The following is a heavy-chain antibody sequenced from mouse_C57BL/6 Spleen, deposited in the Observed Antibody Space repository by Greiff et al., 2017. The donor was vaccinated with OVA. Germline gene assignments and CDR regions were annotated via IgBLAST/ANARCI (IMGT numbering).Heavy chain of an antibody. J-gene: IGHJ2*01. CDR3: AREGQLSLYFDY. CDR2: IYPGSGST. D-gene: IGHD3-2*02. V-gene: IGHV1-55*01. CDR1: GYTFTSYW. Sequence: QVQLQQPGAELVKPGASVTMSCKASGYTFTSYWITWVKQRPGQGLEWIGDIYPGSGSTNYNEKFKSKATLTVDTSSSTAYMQLSSLTSEDSAVYYRAREGQLSLYFDYWGKGTTRTGAS.